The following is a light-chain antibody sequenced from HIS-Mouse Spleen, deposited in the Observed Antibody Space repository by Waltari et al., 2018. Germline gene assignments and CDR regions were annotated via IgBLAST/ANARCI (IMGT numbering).Light chain of an antibody. Sequence: SYELTQPPSVSVFPGQTARITCSGDALPKKYAYWYQQKSGQAPVPVIYEDSKRPSGIPERFSGSSSGTMATLTISGAQVEDEADYYCYSTDSSGNHRVFGGGTKLTVL. CDR1: ALPKKY. CDR2: EDS. CDR3: YSTDSSGNHRV. J-gene: IGLJ2*01. V-gene: IGLV3-10*01.